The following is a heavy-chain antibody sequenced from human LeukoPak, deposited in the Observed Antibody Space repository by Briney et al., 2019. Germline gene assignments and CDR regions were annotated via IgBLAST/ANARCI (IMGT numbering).Heavy chain of an antibody. Sequence: GESLKISCKGSGYSFTSYWIGWVRQMPGKGLEWMGIIYPGDSDTRYSPPFQGQVTISADKSISTAYLQWSSLKASDTAMYYCARHREITMVRGVIPYYGMDVWGQGTTVTVSS. CDR2: IYPGDSDT. D-gene: IGHD3-10*01. CDR3: ARHREITMVRGVIPYYGMDV. CDR1: GYSFTSYW. V-gene: IGHV5-51*01. J-gene: IGHJ6*02.